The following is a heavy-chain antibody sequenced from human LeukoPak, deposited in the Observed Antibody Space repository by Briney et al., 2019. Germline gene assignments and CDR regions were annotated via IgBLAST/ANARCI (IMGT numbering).Heavy chain of an antibody. V-gene: IGHV3-66*01. D-gene: IGHD6-6*01. J-gene: IGHJ4*02. CDR3: ARDPPAVAANTYG. CDR1: GVTVSNNS. CDR2: IYSGGST. Sequence: PGGSLRLSCAASGVTVSNNSMNWVRQAPGKGLEWVSLIYSGGSTYYADSVKGRFTISRDNSKNTLYLQMNSLRAEDTAVYYCARDPPAVAANTYGWGQGTLVTVSS.